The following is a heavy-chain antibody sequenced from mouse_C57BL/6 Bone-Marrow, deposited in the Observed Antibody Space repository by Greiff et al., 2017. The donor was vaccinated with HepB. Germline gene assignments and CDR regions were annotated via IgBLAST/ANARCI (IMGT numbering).Heavy chain of an antibody. D-gene: IGHD1-1*01. CDR1: GFNIKDYY. CDR3: ASQEITTVVAHYYAMDY. V-gene: IGHV14-2*01. Sequence: EVQLQQSGAELVKPGASVKLSCTASGFNIKDYYMHWVKQRTEQGLEWIGRIDPEDGETKYAPKFQGKATITADTSSNTAYPQLSSLTSEDTAVYYCASQEITTVVAHYYAMDYWGQGTSVTVSS. CDR2: IDPEDGET. J-gene: IGHJ4*01.